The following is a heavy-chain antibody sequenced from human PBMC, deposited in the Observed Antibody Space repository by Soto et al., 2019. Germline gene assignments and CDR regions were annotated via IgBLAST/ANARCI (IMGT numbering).Heavy chain of an antibody. CDR3: ARISSDSSGYYYFDY. Sequence: GSGPTLVNPTQTLTLTCTFSGFSLSTSGMCVSWIRQPPGKALEWLALIDWDDDKYYSTSLKTRLTISKDTSKNQVVLTMTNMDPVDTATYYCARISSDSSGYYYFDYWGQGTLVTVSS. CDR2: IDWDDDK. J-gene: IGHJ4*02. V-gene: IGHV2-70*01. CDR1: GFSLSTSGMC. D-gene: IGHD3-22*01.